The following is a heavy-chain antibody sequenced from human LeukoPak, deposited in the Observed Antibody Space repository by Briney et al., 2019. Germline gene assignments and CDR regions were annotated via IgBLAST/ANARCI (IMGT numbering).Heavy chain of an antibody. CDR1: GGSIRGYW. CDR2: INDAGRT. V-gene: IGHV4-34*01. J-gene: IGHJ4*02. CDR3: ARHRSRTRAFDY. Sequence: SETLSLTCAVYGGSIRGYWWSWIRQPPGKGLEWIGEINDAGRTNYNPSLKSPVTISVDTSKNQFSPNLNSVTAADTAVYYCARHRSRTRAFDYWGQGTLVTVSS. D-gene: IGHD1-14*01.